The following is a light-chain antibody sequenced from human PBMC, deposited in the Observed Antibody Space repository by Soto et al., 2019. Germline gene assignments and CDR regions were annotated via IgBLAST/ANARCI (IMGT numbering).Light chain of an antibody. J-gene: IGLJ1*01. CDR3: LSFTTISTYI. V-gene: IGLV2-14*01. Sequence: QSALTQPASVSASPGQSITISCTGTSSDVGFYNYVSWYQHLPGKAPKLMMYEVTYRPAWVSDRFSGSKSGNTASLTISGLQAEDEADYYCLSFTTISTYIFVTGTKLTVL. CDR2: EVT. CDR1: SSDVGFYNY.